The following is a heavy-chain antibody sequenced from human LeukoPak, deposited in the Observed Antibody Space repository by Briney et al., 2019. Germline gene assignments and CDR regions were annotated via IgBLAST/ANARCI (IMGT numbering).Heavy chain of an antibody. CDR1: GGSISSGSYY. D-gene: IGHD2-2*01. Sequence: PSETLSLTCTVSGGSISSGSYYWSWIRQPAGKGLEWIGRIYTSGSTNYNPSLKSRVTISVDTSKNQFSLKLSSVTAADTAVYYCARVESHVVVDKYYFDYWGQGTLVTVSS. CDR2: IYTSGST. J-gene: IGHJ4*02. CDR3: ARVESHVVVDKYYFDY. V-gene: IGHV4-61*02.